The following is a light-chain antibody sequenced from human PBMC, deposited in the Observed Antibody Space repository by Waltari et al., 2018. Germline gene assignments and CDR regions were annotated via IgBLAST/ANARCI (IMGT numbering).Light chain of an antibody. Sequence: EIVLTQSPATLSVSPGERAVLSCRASQSVTTNLAWYQQKPGQAPRLLIYGASTRATNIPARFSGSGSGTEFNLTISSLQSEDFAVYYCHQYNSYPWTFGQGTKVEIK. CDR2: GAS. J-gene: IGKJ1*01. CDR3: HQYNSYPWT. CDR1: QSVTTN. V-gene: IGKV3-15*01.